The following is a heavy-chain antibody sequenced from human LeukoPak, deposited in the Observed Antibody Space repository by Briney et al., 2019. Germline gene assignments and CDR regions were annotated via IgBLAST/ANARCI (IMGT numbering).Heavy chain of an antibody. CDR1: GGSISSYY. D-gene: IGHD6-19*01. CDR3: ARHVGGWAALAY. J-gene: IGHJ4*02. V-gene: IGHV4-59*08. Sequence: SETLSLTCTVSGGSISSYYWSWIRQPPGKRLEWIGYIFYSGSTNYNPSLKSRVTISVDTSKDQFSLKLSSVTAADTAVYYCARHVGGWAALAYWGQGTLVTVSS. CDR2: IFYSGST.